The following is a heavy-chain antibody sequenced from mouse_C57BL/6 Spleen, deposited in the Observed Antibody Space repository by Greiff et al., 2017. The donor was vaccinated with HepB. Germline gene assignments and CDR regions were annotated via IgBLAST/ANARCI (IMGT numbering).Heavy chain of an antibody. CDR2: ISNGGGST. CDR3: ARQRYGSSPLDY. CDR1: GFTFSDYY. Sequence: EVKLMESGGGLVQPGGSLKLSCAASGFTFSDYYMYWVRQTPEKRLEWVAYISNGGGSTYYPDTVKGRFTISRDNAKNTLYLQMSRLKSEDTAMYYCARQRYGSSPLDYWGQGTSVTVSS. J-gene: IGHJ4*01. D-gene: IGHD1-1*01. V-gene: IGHV5-12*01.